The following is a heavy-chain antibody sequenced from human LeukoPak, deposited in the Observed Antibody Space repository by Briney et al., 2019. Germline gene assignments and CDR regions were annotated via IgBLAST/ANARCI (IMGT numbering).Heavy chain of an antibody. CDR2: LYNGGST. CDR3: ARGWEPRDYYYGMDV. V-gene: IGHV4-59*01. J-gene: IGHJ6*02. Sequence: SETLSLTCTVSGGSISYYFWSWIRQPPGKGLEWIGYLYNGGSTNYNPSLKSRATISVDTSKNQFSLNLRSVTAADTAVYYCARGWEPRDYYYGMDVWGQGTTVIVSS. D-gene: IGHD1-26*01. CDR1: GGSISYYF.